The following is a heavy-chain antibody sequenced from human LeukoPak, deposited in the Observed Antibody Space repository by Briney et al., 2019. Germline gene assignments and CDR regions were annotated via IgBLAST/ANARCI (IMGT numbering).Heavy chain of an antibody. Sequence: GGSLRLSCAASGFSFSNAWMSWVRQAPGKGLEWVSAISGSGGSTYYADSVKGRFTISRDNSKNTLYLQMNSLRAEDTAVYYCAKVTTVVTRHFDYWGQGTLVTVSS. CDR3: AKVTTVVTRHFDY. V-gene: IGHV3-23*01. D-gene: IGHD4-23*01. CDR1: GFSFSNAW. J-gene: IGHJ4*02. CDR2: ISGSGGST.